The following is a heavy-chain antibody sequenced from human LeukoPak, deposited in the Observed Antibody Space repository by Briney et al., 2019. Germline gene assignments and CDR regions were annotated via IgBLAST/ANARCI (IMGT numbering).Heavy chain of an antibody. J-gene: IGHJ3*02. V-gene: IGHV3-20*04. CDR3: ARGVTMIRYDAFDI. CDR2: INWNGGST. D-gene: IGHD3-22*01. Sequence: GGSLRLSCAASGFTFDDYGMSWVRQAPGKGLEWVSGINWNGGSTGYADSVKGRFTISRDNAKNSLYLQISSLRAEDTALYYCARGVTMIRYDAFDIWGQGTTVTVSS. CDR1: GFTFDDYG.